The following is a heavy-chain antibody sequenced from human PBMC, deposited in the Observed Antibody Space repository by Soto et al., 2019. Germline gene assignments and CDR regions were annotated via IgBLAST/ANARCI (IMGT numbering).Heavy chain of an antibody. V-gene: IGHV3-33*01. Sequence: GGSLRLSCAASGVTFSIYGMHWFRQAPGKGLEWVAVIWYDGSNKYYADSVKGRFTVSRDNSKNTLYLQMNSLRAEDTAVYYCARDLVVYYDYIWGSYRADAFDIWGQGTMVTVS. D-gene: IGHD3-16*02. J-gene: IGHJ3*02. CDR3: ARDLVVYYDYIWGSYRADAFDI. CDR2: IWYDGSNK. CDR1: GVTFSIYG.